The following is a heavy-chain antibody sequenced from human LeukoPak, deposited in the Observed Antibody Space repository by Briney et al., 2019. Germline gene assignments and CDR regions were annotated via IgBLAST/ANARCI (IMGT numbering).Heavy chain of an antibody. V-gene: IGHV3-21*01. CDR1: GFTFSSYS. CDR2: ISSSSSYI. D-gene: IGHD3-22*01. Sequence: PGGSLRLSCAASGFTFSSYSMNWVRQAPGKGLEWVSSISSSSSYIYYADSVKGRFTISRDNAKNSLYLQMNSLRAEDTAVYYCARGQAYYDSIRYFDYWGQGTLVTVSS. J-gene: IGHJ4*02. CDR3: ARGQAYYDSIRYFDY.